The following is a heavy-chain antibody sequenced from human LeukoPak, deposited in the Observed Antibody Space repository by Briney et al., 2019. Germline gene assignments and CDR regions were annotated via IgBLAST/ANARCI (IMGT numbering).Heavy chain of an antibody. Sequence: GDSLKISCKGSGYSFTSYWIGWVRQMPGKGLEWMGIIYPGDSDTRYSPSFQGQVTISADKSISTAYLQWSSLKASDTSMYYCARQYCGTTTCYVRGFDFWGQGTLVTVSS. D-gene: IGHD2-2*01. J-gene: IGHJ4*02. CDR2: IYPGDSDT. V-gene: IGHV5-51*01. CDR1: GYSFTSYW. CDR3: ARQYCGTTTCYVRGFDF.